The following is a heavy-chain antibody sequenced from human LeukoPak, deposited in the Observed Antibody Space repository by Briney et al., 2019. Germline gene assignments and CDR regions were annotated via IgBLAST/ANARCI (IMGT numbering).Heavy chain of an antibody. CDR3: ARRERYCSSTSCYSYFDY. CDR1: GGSISSYY. V-gene: IGHV4-59*01. CDR2: IYYSGST. J-gene: IGHJ4*02. Sequence: SETLSLTCSVSGGSISSYYWSWIRQPPGKGLEWIGYIYYSGSTNYNPSLKSRVTISVDTSKNQFSLELSSVTAADTAVYYCARRERYCSSTSCYSYFDYWGQGTLVTVSS. D-gene: IGHD2-2*02.